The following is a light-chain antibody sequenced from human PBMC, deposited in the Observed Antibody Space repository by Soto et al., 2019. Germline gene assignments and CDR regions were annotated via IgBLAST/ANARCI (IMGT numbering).Light chain of an antibody. J-gene: IGKJ1*01. V-gene: IGKV3-15*01. Sequence: EIVMTQSPATLSVAPGDRATLSCRASQSVIGNLAWYQQSPGHAPRLLIYGASTRANGVPARFSGSGSGTEFTLAIRTLQSEDFAVYFCQQYNNLPGTFGKGNKVEIK. CDR2: GAS. CDR1: QSVIGN. CDR3: QQYNNLPGT.